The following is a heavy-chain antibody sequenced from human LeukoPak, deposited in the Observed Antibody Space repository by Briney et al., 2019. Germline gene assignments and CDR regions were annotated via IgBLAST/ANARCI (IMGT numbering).Heavy chain of an antibody. V-gene: IGHV1-46*01. CDR2: INPSGGST. CDR1: GYSFTNYY. CDR3: ARTRGYYFDY. Sequence: GASVTVSFKASGYSFTNYYMHWVRQAPGQGREWMGMINPSGGSTTYARKFQGRVTMTRDMSTSTVYMELSSLTSEDTAVYYCARTRGYYFDYWGQGTLVTVSS. J-gene: IGHJ4*02.